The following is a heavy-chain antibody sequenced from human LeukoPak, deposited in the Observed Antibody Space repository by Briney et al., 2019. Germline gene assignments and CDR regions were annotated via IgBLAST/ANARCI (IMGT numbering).Heavy chain of an antibody. CDR3: ARVAYCSSTSCRTEGTRYFDY. D-gene: IGHD2-2*01. Sequence: VASVKVSCKASGYTFTGYYMHWVRQAPGQGLEWMGWINPNSGGTNYAQKFQGRVTMTRDTSISTAYMELSSLRSEDTAVYYCARVAYCSSTSCRTEGTRYFDYWGQGTLVTVSS. J-gene: IGHJ4*02. CDR2: INPNSGGT. CDR1: GYTFTGYY. V-gene: IGHV1-2*02.